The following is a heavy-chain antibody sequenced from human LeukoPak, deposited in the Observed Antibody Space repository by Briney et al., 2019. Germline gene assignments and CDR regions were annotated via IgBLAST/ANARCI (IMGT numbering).Heavy chain of an antibody. V-gene: IGHV3-15*01. D-gene: IGHD6-13*01. J-gene: IGHJ6*03. CDR3: TTASYSSSWYVYYYYMDV. Sequence: GGSLRLSCAASGFTFSNAWMSWVRQAPGKGVEWVGCIKSKTDGGTTEYAAPVKGRFTISRDDSKNTLYLPMNTLKTEDTAVYYCTTASYSSSWYVYYYYMDVWGKGTTVTVSS. CDR1: GFTFSNAW. CDR2: IKSKTDGGTT.